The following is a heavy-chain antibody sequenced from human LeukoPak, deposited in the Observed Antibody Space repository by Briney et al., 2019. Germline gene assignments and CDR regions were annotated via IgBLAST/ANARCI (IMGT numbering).Heavy chain of an antibody. CDR3: AHRHRGVATDI. D-gene: IGHD2-15*01. CDR1: GFSLSSGGVG. V-gene: IGHV2-5*01. J-gene: IGHJ3*02. CDR2: IYENDEK. Sequence: SGPTLVNPTQTLRLTCTFSGFSLSSGGVGVGWIRQPPGKALEWLGVIYENDEKLYSSSLQNRLSITKDTSQNQVVLTMANMDPVDTATYYCAHRHRGVATDIWGQGTMVTVSS.